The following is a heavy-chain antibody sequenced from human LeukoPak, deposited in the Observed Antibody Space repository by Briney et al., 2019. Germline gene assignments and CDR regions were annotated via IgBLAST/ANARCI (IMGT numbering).Heavy chain of an antibody. J-gene: IGHJ4*02. Sequence: SETLSLTCTVSGGSISSSSYYWGWIRQPPGKGLEWIGSIYYSGSTYYNPSLKSRVTISVDTSKNQFSLKLSSVTAADTAVYYCARHPPYWGTIDYWGQGTLVTVSS. CDR3: ARHPPYWGTIDY. V-gene: IGHV4-39*01. CDR2: IYYSGST. CDR1: GGSISSSSYY. D-gene: IGHD1-1*01.